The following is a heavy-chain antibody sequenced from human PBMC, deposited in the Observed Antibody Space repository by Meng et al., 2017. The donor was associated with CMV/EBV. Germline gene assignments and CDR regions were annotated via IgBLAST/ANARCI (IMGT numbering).Heavy chain of an antibody. V-gene: IGHV1-2*02. D-gene: IGHD1-26*01. CDR1: GYTFTGHY. CDR3: ARDLLGSYLQYYYYGLDV. Sequence: ASVKVSCKASGYTFTGHYMHWVRQAPGQGLEWMGWTNPNSGDTNYAQKFQGRVTMTRNMSISTAYVELSRLRSDDTAVYYCARDLLGSYLQYYYYGLDVWGQGTTVTVSS. CDR2: TNPNSGDT. J-gene: IGHJ6*02.